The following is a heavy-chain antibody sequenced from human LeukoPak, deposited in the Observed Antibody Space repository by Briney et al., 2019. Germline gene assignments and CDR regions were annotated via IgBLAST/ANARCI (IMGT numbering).Heavy chain of an antibody. J-gene: IGHJ4*02. CDR2: INHSGST. CDR3: ARDNQRVYYYDSSGYRY. CDR1: GGSFSGYY. Sequence: PSETLSLTCAVYGGSFSGYYWSWIRQPPGKGLEWIGEINHSGSTNYNPSLKSRVTISVDTSKNQFSLKLSSVTAADTAVYYCARDNQRVYYYDSSGYRYWGQGTLVTVSS. D-gene: IGHD3-22*01. V-gene: IGHV4-34*01.